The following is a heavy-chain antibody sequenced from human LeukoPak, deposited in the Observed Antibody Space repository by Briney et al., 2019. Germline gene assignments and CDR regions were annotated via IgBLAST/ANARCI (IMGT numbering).Heavy chain of an antibody. D-gene: IGHD4/OR15-4a*01. CDR1: GYTFTTYA. CDR2: ISAANGNT. CDR3: ARDTSNFEPSNWFDP. J-gene: IGHJ5*02. V-gene: IGHV1-3*01. Sequence: ASVTVSCKASGYTFTTYALHWVRQAPGQSLEWMGWISAANGNTRYSQKFQGRVTMTRDTSISTAYMELSRLRSDDTAVYYCARDTSNFEPSNWFDPWGQGTLVTVSS.